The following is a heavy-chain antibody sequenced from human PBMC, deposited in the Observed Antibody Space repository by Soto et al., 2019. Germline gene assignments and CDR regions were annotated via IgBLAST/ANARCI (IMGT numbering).Heavy chain of an antibody. Sequence: ASVKVSCKVSGYALTELSMHWVRQAPGKGLEWMGGFDPEDGETIYAQKFQGRVTMTEDTSTDTAYMELSSLRSEDTAVYYCATVSIGEILTEYDSSGYLPSRGAFDIWGQGTMVTVSS. D-gene: IGHD3-22*01. J-gene: IGHJ3*02. CDR3: ATVSIGEILTEYDSSGYLPSRGAFDI. V-gene: IGHV1-24*01. CDR2: FDPEDGET. CDR1: GYALTELS.